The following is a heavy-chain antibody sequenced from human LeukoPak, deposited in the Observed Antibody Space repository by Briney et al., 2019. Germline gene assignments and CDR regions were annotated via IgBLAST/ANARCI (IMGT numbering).Heavy chain of an antibody. V-gene: IGHV3-30*03. CDR3: ARDRTFSNRTHYYMDV. CDR2: ISYDGSNK. CDR1: GFTFSSYG. D-gene: IGHD4-11*01. Sequence: GGSLRLSCAASGFTFSSYGMHWVRQAPGKGLKWVAVISYDGSNKYYADSVKGRFTISRDNSKNTLYLQMNSLRAEDTAVYYCARDRTFSNRTHYYMDVWGKGTTVTVSS. J-gene: IGHJ6*03.